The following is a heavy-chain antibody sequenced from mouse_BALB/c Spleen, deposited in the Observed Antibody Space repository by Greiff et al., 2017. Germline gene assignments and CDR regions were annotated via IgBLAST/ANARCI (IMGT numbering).Heavy chain of an antibody. D-gene: IGHD4-1*01. CDR1: GFTFSDYY. J-gene: IGHJ3*01. CDR3: ARDKGTGTYGMAY. Sequence: EVLLVESGGGLVKPGGSLKLSCAASGFTFSDYYMYWVRQTPEKRLEWVATISDGGSYTYYPDSVKGRFTISRDNAKNNLYLQMSSLKSEDTAMYYYARDKGTGTYGMAYWGQGTLVTVSA. CDR2: ISDGGSYT. V-gene: IGHV5-4*02.